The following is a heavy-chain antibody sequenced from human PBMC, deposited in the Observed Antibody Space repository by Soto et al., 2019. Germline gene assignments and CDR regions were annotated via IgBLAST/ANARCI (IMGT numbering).Heavy chain of an antibody. D-gene: IGHD3-16*01. Sequence: SETLSLTCTVSGVSISDTSYYWGWIRQPPGKRLEWIGSIYYSGNTYYNPSLKSRLTISVDSSKNQFSLNMTSVTAADTAVYYCARHGSFWGQGTLVTFSS. CDR3: ARHGSF. CDR1: GVSISDTSYY. V-gene: IGHV4-39*01. CDR2: IYYSGNT. J-gene: IGHJ4*02.